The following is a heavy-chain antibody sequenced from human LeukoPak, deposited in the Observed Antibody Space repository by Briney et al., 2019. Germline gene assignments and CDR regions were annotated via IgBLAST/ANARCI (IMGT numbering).Heavy chain of an antibody. D-gene: IGHD1-7*01. J-gene: IGHJ4*02. CDR1: GGSISSSSYY. V-gene: IGHV4-39*07. CDR2: IYYSGST. Sequence: SETLSLTCTVSGGSISSSSYYWGWIRQPPGKGLEWIGSIYYSGSTYYNPSLKSRVTISIDKSKNQFSLKLNSVTAADRAVYYCASWDYSSIQYWGQGTLVTVSS. CDR3: ASWDYSSIQY.